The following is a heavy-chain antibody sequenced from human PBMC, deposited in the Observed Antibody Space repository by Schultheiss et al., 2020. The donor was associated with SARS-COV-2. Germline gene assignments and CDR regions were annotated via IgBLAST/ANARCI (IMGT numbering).Heavy chain of an antibody. CDR1: GGSISSGGYY. CDR3: ARGLGYQLLLFRWFDP. D-gene: IGHD2-2*01. Sequence: SETLSLTCTVSGGSISSGGYYWSWIRQHPGKGLEWIGYIYYSGSTNYNPSLKSRVTISVDTSKNQFSLKLSSVTAADTAVYYCARGLGYQLLLFRWFDPWGQGTLVTVSS. CDR2: IYYSGST. J-gene: IGHJ5*02. V-gene: IGHV4-31*03.